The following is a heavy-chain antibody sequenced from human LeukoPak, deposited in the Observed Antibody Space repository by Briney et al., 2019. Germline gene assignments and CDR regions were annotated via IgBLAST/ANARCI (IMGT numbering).Heavy chain of an antibody. CDR1: GFTFSSYA. D-gene: IGHD3-3*01. CDR3: AKVGEDFWSGYYMGLDY. V-gene: IGHV3-23*01. CDR2: ISGSGGST. Sequence: GGSLRLSCVASGFTFSSYAMSWVRQAPGKGLEWVSAISGSGGSTYYADSVKGRFTISRDNSKDTLYLQMNSLRAEDTAVYYCAKVGEDFWSGYYMGLDYWGQGTLVTVSS. J-gene: IGHJ4*02.